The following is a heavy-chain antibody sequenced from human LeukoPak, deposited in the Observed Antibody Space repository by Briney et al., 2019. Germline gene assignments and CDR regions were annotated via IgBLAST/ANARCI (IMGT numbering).Heavy chain of an antibody. Sequence: GGSLRLSCAASGFTFSSHWMSWVRQAPGKGLEWVANIKEDGSEKYYVDSVKGRFTISRDNAKNSLYLQMNSLRAEDTAVYYCARDRSDYDYWGQGTLVTVSS. D-gene: IGHD4-17*01. CDR3: ARDRSDYDY. V-gene: IGHV3-7*01. CDR2: IKEDGSEK. CDR1: GFTFSSHW. J-gene: IGHJ4*02.